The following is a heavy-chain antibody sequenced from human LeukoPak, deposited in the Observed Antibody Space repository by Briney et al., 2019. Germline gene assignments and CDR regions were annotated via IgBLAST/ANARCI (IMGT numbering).Heavy chain of an antibody. CDR1: GFTFGKYG. J-gene: IGHJ4*02. CDR3: ARDVDGNGYLGGIY. V-gene: IGHV3-33*01. D-gene: IGHD5-12*01. Sequence: GRSLRLSCAASGFTFGKYGMHWVRQAPGKGLEWVAVIWHDGGKKYYADSVKGRFIISRDNSLNTLYLQMSSLRAEDTAMYFCARDVDGNGYLGGIYWGQGTMVTVSS. CDR2: IWHDGGKK.